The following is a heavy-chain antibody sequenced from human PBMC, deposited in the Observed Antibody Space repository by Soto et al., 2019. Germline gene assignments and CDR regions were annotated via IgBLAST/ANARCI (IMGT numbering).Heavy chain of an antibody. CDR2: IKQDGSEK. CDR1: GFTFSSYW. D-gene: IGHD2-8*01. V-gene: IGHV3-7*05. Sequence: EVQLVESGGGLVQPGGSLRLSCAASGFTFSSYWMSWVRQAPEKGLEWVANIKQDGSEKYYMDSVKGRFTISRDNAKNSLYLQMNSLRAEDTAVYYCARDGFRVEWGYWFDPWGQGTLVTVSS. CDR3: ARDGFRVEWGYWFDP. J-gene: IGHJ5*02.